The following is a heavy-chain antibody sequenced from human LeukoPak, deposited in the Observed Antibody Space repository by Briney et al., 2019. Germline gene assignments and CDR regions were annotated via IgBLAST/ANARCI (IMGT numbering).Heavy chain of an antibody. CDR3: ARVSVAGTVGFDY. D-gene: IGHD6-19*01. CDR1: GGSISSYY. V-gene: IGHV4-59*01. CDR2: IYYSGST. Sequence: SETLSLTCTVSGGSISSYYWSWIRQPPGKGLEWIGYIYYSGSTNYNPSLKSRVTISVDTSKNQFSLKLSSVTAADTAVYYCARVSVAGTVGFDYWGQGTLVTVSS. J-gene: IGHJ4*02.